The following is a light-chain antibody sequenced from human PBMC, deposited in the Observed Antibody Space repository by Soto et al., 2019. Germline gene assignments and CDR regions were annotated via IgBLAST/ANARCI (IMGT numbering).Light chain of an antibody. CDR1: QNIDIF. Sequence: DIQMTQSPSSLSASVGDRVTITCRASQNIDIFLNWYHQKPGRAPNLLIYGASTLQNGVPSRISGSGSGTDFSLTISSLQPEDFGTYYCQQSYSAPPLTFGAGTKVDI. V-gene: IGKV1-39*01. CDR2: GAS. CDR3: QQSYSAPPLT. J-gene: IGKJ4*01.